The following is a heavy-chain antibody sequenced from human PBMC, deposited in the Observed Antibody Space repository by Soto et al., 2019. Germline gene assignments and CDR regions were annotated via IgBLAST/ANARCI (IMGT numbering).Heavy chain of an antibody. D-gene: IGHD6-6*01. V-gene: IGHV5-51*01. CDR3: ARLGSSSPDYYGMDV. CDR1: GYSFTSYW. CDR2: IYPGDSDT. J-gene: IGHJ6*02. Sequence: AGESLKISCKGSGYSFTSYWIGWVRQMPGKGLEWMGIIYPGDSDTRYSPSFQGQVTISADKSISTAYLQWSSLKASDTAMYYCARLGSSSPDYYGMDVWGQGTTVTVSS.